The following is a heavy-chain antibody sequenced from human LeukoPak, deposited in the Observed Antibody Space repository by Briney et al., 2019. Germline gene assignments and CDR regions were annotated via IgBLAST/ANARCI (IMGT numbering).Heavy chain of an antibody. CDR1: GFTFSNAW. CDR2: IKSKTDGGTT. V-gene: IGHV3-15*01. D-gene: IGHD3-10*01. CDR3: TTVSFGYYYGMDV. Sequence: GRTPRLSCAASGFTFSNAWMSWVRQAPGKGLEWVGRIKSKTDGGTTDYAAPVKGRFTISRDDSKNTLYLQMNSLKTEDTAVYYCTTVSFGYYYGMDVWGQGTTVTVSS. J-gene: IGHJ6*02.